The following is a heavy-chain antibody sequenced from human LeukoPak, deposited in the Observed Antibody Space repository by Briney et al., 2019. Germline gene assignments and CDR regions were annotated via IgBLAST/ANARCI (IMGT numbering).Heavy chain of an antibody. J-gene: IGHJ4*02. V-gene: IGHV3-53*01. CDR1: GFTVSSNY. CDR2: IYSGGST. D-gene: IGHD6-19*01. Sequence: GGSLRLSCAASGFTVSSNYMSWVRQAPGKGLEWVSVIYSGGSTYYADSVKGRFTISRDNFKNTLYLQMNSLRAEDTAVYYCARSNANWYSSGWYSDYWGQGTLVTVSS. CDR3: ARSNANWYSSGWYSDY.